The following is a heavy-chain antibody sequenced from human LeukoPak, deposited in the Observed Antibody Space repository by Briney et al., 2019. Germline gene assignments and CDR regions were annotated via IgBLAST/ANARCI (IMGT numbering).Heavy chain of an antibody. CDR1: GFTFRIYW. D-gene: IGHD1-26*01. CDR3: ARDGLIGSYYDF. V-gene: IGHV3-7*01. CDR2: IKQDGSEI. Sequence: GGSLRLSCAVSGFTFRIYWMSWVRQAPGKGLEWVASIKQDGSEIYYVDSVKGRFTISRDNAKNALYLQMNSLRAEDTAMYYCARDGLIGSYYDFWGQGTLVTVSS. J-gene: IGHJ4*02.